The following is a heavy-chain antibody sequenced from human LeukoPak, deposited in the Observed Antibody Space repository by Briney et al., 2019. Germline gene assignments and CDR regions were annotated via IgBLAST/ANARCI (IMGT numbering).Heavy chain of an antibody. Sequence: GGSLRLSCAASGFTFRIYWMTWVRQAPGKGLEWVGNIKQDGSEKYYVDSVKGRFTISRDNAKNSLYLQMNSLRAEDTAVYYCARATDGDYVPYWGQGTLVTVSS. CDR3: ARATDGDYVPY. V-gene: IGHV3-7*03. D-gene: IGHD4-17*01. CDR2: IKQDGSEK. J-gene: IGHJ4*02. CDR1: GFTFRIYW.